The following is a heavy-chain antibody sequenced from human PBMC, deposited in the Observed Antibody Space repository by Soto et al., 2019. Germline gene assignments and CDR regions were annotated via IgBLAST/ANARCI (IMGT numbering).Heavy chain of an antibody. CDR2: IDWDDDK. V-gene: IGHV2-70*04. J-gene: IGHJ6*02. CDR1: GFSLSTSGMR. D-gene: IGHD6-19*01. Sequence: SGPTLVNPTQTLTLTWTFSGFSLSTSGMRVSWIRQPPGKALEWLARIDWDDDKFYSTSLKTRLTISKDTSKNQVVLTMTNMDPVDTATYYCARDPVAGGYYYYGMDVWGQGTTVTVSS. CDR3: ARDPVAGGYYYYGMDV.